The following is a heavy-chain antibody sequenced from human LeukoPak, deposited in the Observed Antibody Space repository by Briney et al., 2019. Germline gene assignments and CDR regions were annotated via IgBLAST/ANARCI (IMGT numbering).Heavy chain of an antibody. CDR3: ARDGRTYGSGSYPDY. D-gene: IGHD3-10*01. V-gene: IGHV1-2*02. J-gene: IGHJ4*02. Sequence: ASVKVSCKASGYTFTAYRIPWVRQAPGQGLEWMGWINPNSGGTNYAQKFQGRVTMTRDTSISTVYMELRRLRSDDTAVYYCARDGRTYGSGSYPDYWGRGTLATVSS. CDR2: INPNSGGT. CDR1: GYTFTAYR.